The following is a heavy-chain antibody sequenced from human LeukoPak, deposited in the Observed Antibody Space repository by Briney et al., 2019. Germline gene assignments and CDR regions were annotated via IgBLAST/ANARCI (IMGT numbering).Heavy chain of an antibody. V-gene: IGHV3-48*03. CDR1: GFTFSSYE. D-gene: IGHD3-22*01. CDR3: AREAGSSGYPYYYYYGMDV. CDR2: IGSSGSTI. J-gene: IGHJ6*02. Sequence: HTGGALRLSCAASGFTFSSYEMNWVRQAPGKGLERVSYIGSSGSTIYYADSVKGRFTISRDNAKNSLYLQINSLRAEDTAVYYCAREAGSSGYPYYYYYGMDVWGQGTTVTVYS.